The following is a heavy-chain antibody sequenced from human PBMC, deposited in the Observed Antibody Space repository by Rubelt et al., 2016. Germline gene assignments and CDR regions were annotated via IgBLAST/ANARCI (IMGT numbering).Heavy chain of an antibody. J-gene: IGHJ4*02. CDR1: GGTFSSYA. CDR3: ATTIAIRPYYFDY. CDR2: IIPVFGTA. Sequence: QVQLVQSRAEVKKPGSSVKVSCKASGGTFSSYAISWVRQAPGQGLEWMGGIIPVFGTANYAQKFQGRITMTADESTSTDYMELSSLRSEDTAVYYCATTIAIRPYYFDYWGQGTLVTVSS. V-gene: IGHV1-69*01. D-gene: IGHD6-6*01.